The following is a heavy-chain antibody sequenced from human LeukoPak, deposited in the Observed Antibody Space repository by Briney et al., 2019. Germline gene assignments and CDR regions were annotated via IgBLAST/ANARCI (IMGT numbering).Heavy chain of an antibody. D-gene: IGHD3-22*01. V-gene: IGHV1-69*13. CDR1: GGTFSSYA. CDR3: ARGPITTRSHFDY. J-gene: IGHJ4*02. Sequence: SVKVSCKASGGTFSSYAISWVRQAPGQGPEWMGGIIPIFATANYAQKFQGRVTITADESTSTAYMELSSLRSEDTAVYYCARGPITTRSHFDYWGQGTLVTVSS. CDR2: IIPIFATA.